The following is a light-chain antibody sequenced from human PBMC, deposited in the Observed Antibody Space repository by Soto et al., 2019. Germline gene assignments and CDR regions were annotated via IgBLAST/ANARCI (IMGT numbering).Light chain of an antibody. CDR2: GAS. CDR1: QSISSW. CDR3: QQYGSSGT. Sequence: TQSASTLSASVGDRVTITCRSSQSISSWLAWYQHKTCQAPRLLIYGASTRATGIPARFSGSGSGTEFTLTISSLQSEDFPVYYCQQYGSSGTFGKGPKVDIK. V-gene: IGKV3-15*01. J-gene: IGKJ1*01.